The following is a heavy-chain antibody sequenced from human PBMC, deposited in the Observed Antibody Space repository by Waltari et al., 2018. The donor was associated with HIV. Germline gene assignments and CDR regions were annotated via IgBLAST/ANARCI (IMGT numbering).Heavy chain of an antibody. Sequence: QVQLFQSESELKKPGASVKVSCKASGYTFTSNSINWVRQAPGQGLEGMGGINTNTGSPMYAQGVTGRFVFSLDTSVSTAFLQISALKADDTAVYFCARDGGRSRAFDSWGQGTLVTVSS. CDR3: ARDGGRSRAFDS. CDR1: GYTFTSNS. J-gene: IGHJ4*02. D-gene: IGHD3-16*01. V-gene: IGHV7-4-1*02. CDR2: INTNTGSP.